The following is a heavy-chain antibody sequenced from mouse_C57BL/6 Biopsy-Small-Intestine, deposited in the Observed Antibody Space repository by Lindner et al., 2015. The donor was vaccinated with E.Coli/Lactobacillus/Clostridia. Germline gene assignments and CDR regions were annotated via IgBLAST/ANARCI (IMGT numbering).Heavy chain of an antibody. CDR2: INPGTGGT. J-gene: IGHJ2*01. CDR3: ASWGNFDY. Sequence: VQLQESGAELVRPGTSVKVSCKASGYAFSNFLIEWIKQRPGQGLEWIGVINPGTGGTDYNGKFKDKATLTADKSSSTAYLQLDSLTSEDSAVYFCASWGNFDYWGQGTTLTVSS. V-gene: IGHV1-54*01. D-gene: IGHD4-1*01. CDR1: GYAFSNFL.